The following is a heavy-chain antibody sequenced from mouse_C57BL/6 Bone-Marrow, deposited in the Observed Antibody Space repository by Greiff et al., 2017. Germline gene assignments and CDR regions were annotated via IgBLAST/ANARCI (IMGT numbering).Heavy chain of an antibody. CDR2: INPYNGGT. CDR1: GYTFTDYY. D-gene: IGHD3-3*01. V-gene: IGHV1-19*01. CDR3: ARLGWYFDV. J-gene: IGHJ1*03. Sequence: EVKLQQSGPVLVKPGASVKMSCKASGYTFTDYYMNWVKQSPGKSLEWIGVINPYNGGTSYNQKFKGKATLTVDKSSSTAYMELRSLTSEDSAVYYCARLGWYFDVWGTGTTVTVSS.